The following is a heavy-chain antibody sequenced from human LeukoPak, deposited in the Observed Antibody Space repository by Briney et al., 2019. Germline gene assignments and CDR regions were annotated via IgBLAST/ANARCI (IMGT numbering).Heavy chain of an antibody. CDR3: AKDLERPRILEWLLYNDY. CDR2: ISGSGGST. Sequence: PGGSLRLSCAASGFTFSSYAMSWVRQAPGKGLEWVSAISGSGGSTYYADSVKGRFTISRDNSKNTLYLQMNSLRAEDTAVYYCAKDLERPRILEWLLYNDYWGQGTLVTVSS. D-gene: IGHD3-3*01. V-gene: IGHV3-23*01. CDR1: GFTFSSYA. J-gene: IGHJ4*02.